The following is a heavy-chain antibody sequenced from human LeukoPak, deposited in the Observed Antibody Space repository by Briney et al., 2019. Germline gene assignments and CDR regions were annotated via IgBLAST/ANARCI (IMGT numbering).Heavy chain of an antibody. CDR3: ARDLPSTPNWELDY. J-gene: IGHJ4*02. CDR2: INPNSGGT. Sequence: GASVKVSCKSSGYTFIDYYILWVRQAPGPGLEWMGRINPNSGGTNSAQTFQGRVTMTRDTSISTAYMELNRLTSDDTAVYYCARDLPSTPNWELDYWGQGTLVTVSS. V-gene: IGHV1-2*06. CDR1: GYTFIDYY. D-gene: IGHD7-27*01.